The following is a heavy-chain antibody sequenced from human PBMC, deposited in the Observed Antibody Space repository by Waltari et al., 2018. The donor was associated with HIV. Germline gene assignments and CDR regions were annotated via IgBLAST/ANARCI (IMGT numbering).Heavy chain of an antibody. CDR3: ARGAVYSNGPNDAFDV. J-gene: IGHJ3*01. V-gene: IGHV3-7*03. CDR2: MNQDATEE. D-gene: IGHD3-22*01. CDR1: GFLFEDYW. Sequence: SGGQVVRPRGSLRLSCFASGFLFEDYWRRWVRQVPGEGLQWLANMNQDATEEKYADFLKGRFTVSRDNGKKALYLQMERLKVDDTAIYFCARGAVYSNGPNDAFDVWGRGTMITVSS.